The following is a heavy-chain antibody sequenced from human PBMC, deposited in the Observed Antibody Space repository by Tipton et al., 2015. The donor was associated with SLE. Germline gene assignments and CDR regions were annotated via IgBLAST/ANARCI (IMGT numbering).Heavy chain of an antibody. CDR2: IYTSGNT. CDR3: ARHFCSGGSCPDAFDI. J-gene: IGHJ3*02. V-gene: IGHV4-61*09. CDR1: GASIRSGTYY. Sequence: TLSLTCTVSGASIRSGTYYWSWIRQSAGKGLEWIGHIYTSGNTCYNPSLKSRVTISVDTSKNQFSLKLSSVTAADTAMYYCARHFCSGGSCPDAFDIWGQGTVVTVSS. D-gene: IGHD2-15*01.